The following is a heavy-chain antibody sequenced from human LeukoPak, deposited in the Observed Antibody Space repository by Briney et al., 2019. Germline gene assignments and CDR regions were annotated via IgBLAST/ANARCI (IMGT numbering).Heavy chain of an antibody. CDR1: GASISSSSYY. Sequence: SETLSLTCTVSGASISSSSYYWGWIRQPPGKGLEWIGIIYYSGSTYYNPSLKSRVTISVDTSKNQFSLKLSSVTAADTAVYYCARRVVGATHFSRWGQGTLVTVSS. V-gene: IGHV4-39*07. CDR2: IYYSGST. J-gene: IGHJ4*02. CDR3: ARRVVGATHFSR. D-gene: IGHD1-26*01.